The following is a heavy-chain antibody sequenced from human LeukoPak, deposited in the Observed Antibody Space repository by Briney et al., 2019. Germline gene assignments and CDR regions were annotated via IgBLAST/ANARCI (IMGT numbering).Heavy chain of an antibody. D-gene: IGHD3-10*01. Sequence: SETLSLTCTVSGGSISSYYWSWIRQPAGKGLEWIGRIYTSGSTNYNPSLRSRVTISADTSKNHFSLKLTSVTAADTAVYYCARDQTYSGSGIYTYFDYWGQGILVTVSS. CDR2: IYTSGST. V-gene: IGHV4-4*07. CDR1: GGSISSYY. J-gene: IGHJ4*02. CDR3: ARDQTYSGSGIYTYFDY.